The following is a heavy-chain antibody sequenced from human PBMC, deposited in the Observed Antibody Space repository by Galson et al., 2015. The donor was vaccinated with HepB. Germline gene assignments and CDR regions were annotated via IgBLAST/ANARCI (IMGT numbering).Heavy chain of an antibody. CDR2: IGSKAHNYAK. J-gene: IGHJ4*02. CDR3: TRLGDLSGYSSK. D-gene: IGHD6-13*01. CDR1: GFTFSGSA. Sequence: SLRLSCAASGFTFSGSAMHWVRQASGKGLEWVGRIGSKAHNYAKAYVASVKGRFTISRDDSKSTAYLQMNSLKTEDTAVYYCTRLGDLSGYSSKWGQGTLVTVSS. V-gene: IGHV3-73*01.